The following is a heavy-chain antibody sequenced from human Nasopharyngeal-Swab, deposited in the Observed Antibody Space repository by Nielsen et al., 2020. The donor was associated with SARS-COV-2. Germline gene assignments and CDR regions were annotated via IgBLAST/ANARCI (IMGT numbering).Heavy chain of an antibody. CDR2: INPYSGGT. D-gene: IGHD3-10*01. CDR3: ARTLVSTFDSGTYWTINY. J-gene: IGHJ4*02. Sequence: ASVKVSCKASGYTFTDYYIHWVRQAPGQGLGWMGRINPYSGGTNYAQKFQGRVTMTRDTSINTAYMELRSDDTAVYYCARTLVSTFDSGTYWTINYWGQGTLVTVSS. CDR1: GYTFTDYY. V-gene: IGHV1-2*06.